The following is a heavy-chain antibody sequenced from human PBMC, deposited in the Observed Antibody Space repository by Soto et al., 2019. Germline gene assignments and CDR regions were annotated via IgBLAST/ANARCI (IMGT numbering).Heavy chain of an antibody. J-gene: IGHJ6*02. CDR2: IIPIFGTA. V-gene: IGHV1-69*13. CDR1: GGTFSSYA. CDR3: ARDSDDSSGYYSRSLGMDV. Sequence: ASVKVSCKASGGTFSSYAISWVRQAPGQGLEWMGGIIPIFGTANYAQKFQGRVTITADESTSTAYMELSSLRSEDTAVYYCARDSDDSSGYYSRSLGMDVWGQGTKVTVSS. D-gene: IGHD3-22*01.